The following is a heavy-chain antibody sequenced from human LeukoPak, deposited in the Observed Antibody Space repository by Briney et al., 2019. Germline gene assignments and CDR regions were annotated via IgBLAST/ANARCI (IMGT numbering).Heavy chain of an antibody. Sequence: GESLKISCKSSGYRFTSYWIGWVRQMPGKGLEWMGVIYPGDSDTRYSPSFQGQVTISADKSISTAYLQWSSLKASDTAMYYCARLGTTVVTGDFDYWGQGTLVTVSS. V-gene: IGHV5-51*01. D-gene: IGHD4-23*01. CDR1: GYRFTSYW. CDR2: IYPGDSDT. J-gene: IGHJ4*02. CDR3: ARLGTTVVTGDFDY.